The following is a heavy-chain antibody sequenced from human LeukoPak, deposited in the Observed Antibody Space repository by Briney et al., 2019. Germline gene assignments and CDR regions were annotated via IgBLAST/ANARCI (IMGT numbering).Heavy chain of an antibody. V-gene: IGHV3-20*04. D-gene: IGHD3-9*01. J-gene: IGHJ4*02. CDR3: AKDVQAYDILTGYYFTGDY. Sequence: PGGSLRLSCAASGFTFDDYGMSWVRQAPGKGLEWVSGINWNGGSTGYADSVKGRLTISRDNAKNSLYLQMNSLRAEDTAVYYCAKDVQAYDILTGYYFTGDYWGQGTLVTVSS. CDR1: GFTFDDYG. CDR2: INWNGGST.